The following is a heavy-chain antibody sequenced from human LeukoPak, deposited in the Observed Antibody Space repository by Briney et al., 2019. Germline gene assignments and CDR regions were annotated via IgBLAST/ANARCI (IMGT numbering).Heavy chain of an antibody. CDR3: ANLPYNWNEYFDDY. CDR1: GFTFTNYG. D-gene: IGHD1-1*01. Sequence: GGSLRLSCAASGFTFTNYGMHWVRQAPGKGLEWVAYIASDGNYRDYVDSVRGRFTVSRDNSKSTLYLQMDSLRAEDTAVYYCANLPYNWNEYFDDYWGQGTLVTVSS. J-gene: IGHJ4*02. CDR2: IASDGNYR. V-gene: IGHV3-30*02.